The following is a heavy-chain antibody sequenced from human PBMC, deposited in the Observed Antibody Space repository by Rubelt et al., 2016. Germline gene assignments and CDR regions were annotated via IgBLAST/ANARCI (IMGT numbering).Heavy chain of an antibody. CDR2: IWYDGSNK. V-gene: IGHV3-33*01. J-gene: IGHJ3*02. Sequence: QVQLVESGGGVVQPGRSLRLSCAASGFTFSSYGMHWVRQAPGKGLEWVAVIWYDGSNKYYADSVKGRLTISRDNSKNTLYLEMNSRRAEDTAVYYCARDRAGSSSWYPVFGAFDIWGQGTMVTVSS. CDR1: GFTFSSYG. D-gene: IGHD6-13*01. CDR3: ARDRAGSSSWYPVFGAFDI.